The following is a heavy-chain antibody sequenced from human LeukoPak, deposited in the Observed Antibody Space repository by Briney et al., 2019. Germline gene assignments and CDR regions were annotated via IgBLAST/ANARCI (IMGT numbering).Heavy chain of an antibody. J-gene: IGHJ4*02. CDR1: GFTFSSYW. CDR2: IHQDGSEK. V-gene: IGHV3-7*01. Sequence: GGSLRLSCAASGFTFSSYWMRWVRQAPGKGLESVANIHQDGSEKYYVDSVKGRFTISRDNAKNSLYLEMNSLRVEDTAVYYCARLEMATIRIGDDYWGQGTLVTVSS. CDR3: ARLEMATIRIGDDY. D-gene: IGHD5-24*01.